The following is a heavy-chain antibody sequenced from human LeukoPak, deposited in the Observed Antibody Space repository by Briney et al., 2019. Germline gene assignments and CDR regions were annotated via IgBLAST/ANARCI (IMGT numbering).Heavy chain of an antibody. J-gene: IGHJ4*02. V-gene: IGHV3-21*06. CDR2: INNSSSYI. Sequence: GGSLRLSCAASAFSLNAYNMNWVRQAPGKGLEWVSSINNSSSYIYYADSVRGRFTISRDNAKNSLYLQMNSLRVEDTAVYYCAIPRSGREYWGQGTLVTVSS. CDR1: AFSLNAYN. CDR3: AIPRSGREY. D-gene: IGHD3-10*01.